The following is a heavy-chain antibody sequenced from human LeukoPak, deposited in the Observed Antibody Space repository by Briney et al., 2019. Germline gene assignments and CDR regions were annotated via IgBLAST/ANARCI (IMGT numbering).Heavy chain of an antibody. D-gene: IGHD6-13*01. CDR1: GYSISSGYY. CDR2: IYHSGST. Sequence: SETLSLTCTVSGYSISSGYYWGWIRQPPGKGLEWIGSIYHSGSTYYNPSLKSRVTISVDTSKNQFSLKLSSVTAADTAVYYCARALSSSWSWFDPWGQGTLVTVSS. V-gene: IGHV4-38-2*02. J-gene: IGHJ5*02. CDR3: ARALSSSWSWFDP.